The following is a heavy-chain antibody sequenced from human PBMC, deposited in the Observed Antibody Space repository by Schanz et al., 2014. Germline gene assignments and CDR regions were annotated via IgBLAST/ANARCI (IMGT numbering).Heavy chain of an antibody. CDR1: CGSLSSGGYT. Sequence: QVQLQESGPGLVKPSQTLSLTCAVSCGSLSSGGYTWSWIRQPPGKGLEWIGYIYYSGSTYYNPSLKSRVTIAVATSKNQFSLMLGSVTAADTAVYYCARAAGPVDYWGQGTLVTVSS. CDR2: IYYSGST. J-gene: IGHJ4*02. V-gene: IGHV4-30-4*07. D-gene: IGHD6-13*01. CDR3: ARAAGPVDY.